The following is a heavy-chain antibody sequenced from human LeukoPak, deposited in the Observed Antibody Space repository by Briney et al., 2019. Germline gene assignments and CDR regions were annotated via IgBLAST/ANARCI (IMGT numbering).Heavy chain of an antibody. CDR2: IWYDGSNK. CDR3: VREKSGYTNGWYLFDY. J-gene: IGHJ4*02. V-gene: IGHV3-33*01. CDR1: GFIFSTYG. D-gene: IGHD6-19*01. Sequence: GGSLRLSYEASGFIFSTYGMHWVRQAPGKGLEWVAVIWYDGSNKYYADSVKGRFTISRDNSKNTLYLQMSSLRAEDTAVYYCVREKSGYTNGWYLFDYWGQGTLVTVSS.